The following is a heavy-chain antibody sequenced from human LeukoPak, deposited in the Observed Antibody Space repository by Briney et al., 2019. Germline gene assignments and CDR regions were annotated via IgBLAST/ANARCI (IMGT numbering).Heavy chain of an antibody. CDR2: IFPGNSDT. CDR3: ARLLGRPMGEYYYYYYMDV. Sequence: EPWQIPCLASGDSFTGGCIGWAGQMPGKGLEWIGFIFPGNSDTIYSPSFQGQVTISADKSISTAYLQWSSLKASDTAMYYCARLLGRPMGEYYYYYYMDVWGKGTTVTVSS. CDR1: GDSFTGGC. J-gene: IGHJ6*03. D-gene: IGHD3-16*01. V-gene: IGHV5-51*01.